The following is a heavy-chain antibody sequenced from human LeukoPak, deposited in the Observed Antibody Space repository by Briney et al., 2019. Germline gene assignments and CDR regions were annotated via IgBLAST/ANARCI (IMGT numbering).Heavy chain of an antibody. CDR3: ASYDSSGYYYYKKTYFDY. J-gene: IGHJ4*02. V-gene: IGHV4-39*01. Sequence: SETLSLTCAVYGGSFSGYYWGWIRQPPGKGLEWIGSIYYSGSTYYNPSLKSRVTISVDTSKNQFSLKLSSVTAADTAVYYCASYDSSGYYYYKKTYFDYWGQGTLVTVSS. CDR1: GGSFSGYY. D-gene: IGHD3-22*01. CDR2: IYYSGST.